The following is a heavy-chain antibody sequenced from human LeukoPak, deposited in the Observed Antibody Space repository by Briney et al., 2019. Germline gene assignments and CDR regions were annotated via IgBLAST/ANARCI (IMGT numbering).Heavy chain of an antibody. CDR1: GFTFDDYA. J-gene: IGHJ3*02. V-gene: IGHV3-9*01. CDR3: ARPLGYDSHAFDI. Sequence: GGSLRLSCAASGFTFDDYAMHWVRQAPGKGLEWVSGISWNSGSIGYADSVKGRFTISRDNAKNSLYLQMNSLRAEDTALYYCARPLGYDSHAFDIWGQGTMVTVSS. D-gene: IGHD5-12*01. CDR2: ISWNSGSI.